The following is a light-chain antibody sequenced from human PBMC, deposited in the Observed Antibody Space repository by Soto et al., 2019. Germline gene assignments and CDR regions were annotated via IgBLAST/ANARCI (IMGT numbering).Light chain of an antibody. Sequence: QSALTQPAFVSGSPGQSITISCSGTTNDVGGYNYVSWYQQHPGKAPKLLIYGVTDRPSGVSSRFSGSKSGNAASLTISGLRAEDESDYYCSSYTSSYTGIFGGGTKLTVL. CDR1: TNDVGGYNY. CDR2: GVT. J-gene: IGLJ2*01. CDR3: SSYTSSYTGI. V-gene: IGLV2-14*03.